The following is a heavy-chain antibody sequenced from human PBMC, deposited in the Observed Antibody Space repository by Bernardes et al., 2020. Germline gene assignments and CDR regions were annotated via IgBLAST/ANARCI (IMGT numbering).Heavy chain of an antibody. V-gene: IGHV3-21*01. Sequence: GSLIRSCAASGFTFSSYSMNWVRQAPGQGLEWVSSISSGSSYIYYADSVKGRFTISRNNAKNSLFLQMNSLRAEDTAVYYCASTPDYYYYMDVWGKGTTVTVSS. J-gene: IGHJ6*03. CDR1: GFTFSSYS. D-gene: IGHD2-15*01. CDR3: ASTPDYYYYMDV. CDR2: ISSGSSYI.